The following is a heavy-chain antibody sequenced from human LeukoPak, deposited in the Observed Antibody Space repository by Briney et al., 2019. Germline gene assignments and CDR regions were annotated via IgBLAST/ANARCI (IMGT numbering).Heavy chain of an antibody. J-gene: IGHJ5*02. Sequence: ASVKVSCKVSGYTLTELSMHWVRQARGKGLEWMGGFDPEDGETIYAQKFQGRVTMTEDTSTDTAYMELSSLRSEDTAVYYCATFDDSSGYYPSWGQGTLVTVSS. CDR3: ATFDDSSGYYPS. V-gene: IGHV1-24*01. D-gene: IGHD3-22*01. CDR1: GYTLTELS. CDR2: FDPEDGET.